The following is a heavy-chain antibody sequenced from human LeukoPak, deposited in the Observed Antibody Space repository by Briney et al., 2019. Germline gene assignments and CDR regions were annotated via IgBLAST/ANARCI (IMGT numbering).Heavy chain of an antibody. V-gene: IGHV4-34*01. CDR2: INHSGST. CDR3: AREGGYRFFDY. D-gene: IGHD5-12*01. CDR1: GGSFSGYY. Sequence: PSETLSLTCAVYGGSFSGYYWSWIRQPPGKGLEWIGEINHSGSTNYNPSLKSRVTISVDTSKNQFSLKLSSVTAADTAVYYCAREGGYRFFDYWGQGTLVTVSS. J-gene: IGHJ4*02.